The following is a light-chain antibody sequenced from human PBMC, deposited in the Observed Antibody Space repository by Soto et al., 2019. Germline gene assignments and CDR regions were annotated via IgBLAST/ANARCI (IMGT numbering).Light chain of an antibody. V-gene: IGLV2-14*01. CDR1: SSDVGAYNY. CDR3: ISYTSSSTWV. CDR2: EVS. J-gene: IGLJ3*02. Sequence: QSALTQPASVSGSLGQSITISCTGTSSDVGAYNYVSWYQQYPGKAPKFMIYEVSNRPSGVSNRFSGFKSGNTASLTISGLQAEDEADYYCISYTSSSTWVFGGGTKLTAL.